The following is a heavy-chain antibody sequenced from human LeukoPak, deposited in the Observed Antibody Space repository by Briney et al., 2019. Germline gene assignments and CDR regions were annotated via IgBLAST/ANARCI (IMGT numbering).Heavy chain of an antibody. Sequence: SETLSLTCTVSGGSISGYYWSWIRQPPGKGLEWIGEINHSGSTNYNPSLKSRVTISVDTSKNQFSLKLSSVTAADTAVYYCARVDKVVPYYYYYGMDVWGQGTTVTVSS. CDR1: GGSISGYY. CDR3: ARVDKVVPYYYYYGMDV. D-gene: IGHD2-15*01. CDR2: INHSGST. J-gene: IGHJ6*02. V-gene: IGHV4-34*01.